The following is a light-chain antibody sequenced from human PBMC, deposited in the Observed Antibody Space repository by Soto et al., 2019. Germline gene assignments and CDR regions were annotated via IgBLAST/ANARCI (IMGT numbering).Light chain of an antibody. CDR1: SSNIGSNT. CDR3: AAWDDSLNGV. V-gene: IGLV1-44*01. CDR2: TNN. Sequence: QSVLTQPPSVSGTPGQRVTISCSGSSSNIGSNTVSWYQQLPGTAPKLLIYTNNQRPSGVPDRFSGSKSGTSASLAISGLQSEDEADYYCAAWDDSLNGVFGGGTKVTVL. J-gene: IGLJ3*02.